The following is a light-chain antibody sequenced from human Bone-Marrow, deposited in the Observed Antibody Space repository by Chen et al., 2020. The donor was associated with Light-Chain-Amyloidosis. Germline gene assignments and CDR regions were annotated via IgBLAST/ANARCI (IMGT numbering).Light chain of an antibody. CDR3: AAWDDSLNGVV. CDR2: KNN. CDR1: SSNIGNNY. Sequence: QSVLTQPPSASGTPGQRVTISCSGSSSNIGNNYVYWYQQVPRTAPKLLIYKNNQRPPGVPDRFSGSRSGTSASLAISGLRSEDDADYYCAAWDDSLNGVVFGGGTKLTVL. V-gene: IGLV1-47*01. J-gene: IGLJ2*01.